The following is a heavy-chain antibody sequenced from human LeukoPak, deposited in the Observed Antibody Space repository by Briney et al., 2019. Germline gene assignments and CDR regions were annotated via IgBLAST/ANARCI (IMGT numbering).Heavy chain of an antibody. CDR2: IYYSGST. V-gene: IGHV4-59*01. Sequence: SETLSLTYTVSGGSISSYYWSWIRQPPGKGLEWSGYIYYSGSTNYNPSHKSRVTISVDTSKNQFSLKLSSVTAADTAVYYCASVRGLVAAGTAPFDYWGQGTLVTVSS. CDR1: GGSISSYY. D-gene: IGHD6-13*01. J-gene: IGHJ4*02. CDR3: ASVRGLVAAGTAPFDY.